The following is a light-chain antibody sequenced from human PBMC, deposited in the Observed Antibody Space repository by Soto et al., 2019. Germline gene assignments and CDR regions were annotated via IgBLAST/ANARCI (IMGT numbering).Light chain of an antibody. Sequence: EIVLTQSPATLSLSPGERATLSCRASQSVGTFFAWYQQKPGQAPRLLIYDASNRATGIPARFSGGGSGTDFTLTISSLEPEDFALYYCQQCYNWPQWTFGQGTKVDI. J-gene: IGKJ1*01. CDR1: QSVGTF. V-gene: IGKV3-11*01. CDR3: QQCYNWPQWT. CDR2: DAS.